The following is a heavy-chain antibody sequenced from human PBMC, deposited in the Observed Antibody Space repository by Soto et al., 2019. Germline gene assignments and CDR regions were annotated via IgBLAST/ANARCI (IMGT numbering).Heavy chain of an antibody. V-gene: IGHV1-18*01. J-gene: IGHJ5*02. Sequence: GASVEVSCKAPGYAFMTYGISWVQQAPGQGLEWMGWINTYHGNTNYAQSFQDRVTMTTDTSTSTAYMELRSLKSDDTAVYYCARDRQLERLDPWGQGTLVTVSS. D-gene: IGHD1-1*01. CDR3: ARDRQLERLDP. CDR2: INTYHGNT. CDR1: GYAFMTYG.